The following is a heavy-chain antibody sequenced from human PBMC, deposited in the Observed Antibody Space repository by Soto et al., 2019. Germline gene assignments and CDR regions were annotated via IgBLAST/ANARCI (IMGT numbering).Heavy chain of an antibody. Sequence: QVQLVESGGGVVQPGRSLRLSCAASGFTFSSYGMHWVRQAPGKGLEWVAVISYDGSKKYYADSVKGRFTISRDNSKNTLYLQMNSLRAEDTAVYYFATLGGYCSGGSCFDYWGQGTLVTVSS. V-gene: IGHV3-30*03. D-gene: IGHD2-15*01. CDR1: GFTFSSYG. CDR2: ISYDGSKK. CDR3: ATLGGYCSGGSCFDY. J-gene: IGHJ4*02.